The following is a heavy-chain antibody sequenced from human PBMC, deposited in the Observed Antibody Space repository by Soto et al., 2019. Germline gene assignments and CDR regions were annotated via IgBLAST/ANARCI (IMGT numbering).Heavy chain of an antibody. CDR1: GYPFNTYY. CDR2: IHPSGGGS. D-gene: IGHD6-19*01. Sequence: ASVKVSCKSSGYPFNTYYLHWVRQAPGQGLEWMGMIHPSGGGSTYAQKSLGRVTMTMDSSTSTVFMELTSLRSADTAVYYCARDESPSSDWYDAFDIWGQGTMVTVSS. CDR3: ARDESPSSDWYDAFDI. V-gene: IGHV1-46*02. J-gene: IGHJ3*02.